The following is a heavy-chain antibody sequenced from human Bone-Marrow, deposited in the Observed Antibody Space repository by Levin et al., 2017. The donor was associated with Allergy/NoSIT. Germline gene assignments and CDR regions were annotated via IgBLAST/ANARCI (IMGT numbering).Heavy chain of an antibody. V-gene: IGHV3-53*01. D-gene: IGHD4-17*01. CDR3: ARGGVDYGDYGWPH. CDR2: IYSGGST. Sequence: GGSLRLSCAASGFTVSSNYMSWVRQAPGKGLEWVSVIYSGGSTYYADSVKGRFTISRDNSKNTLYLQMNSLRAEDTAVYYCARGGVDYGDYGWPHWGQGTLVTVSS. CDR1: GFTVSSNY. J-gene: IGHJ4*02.